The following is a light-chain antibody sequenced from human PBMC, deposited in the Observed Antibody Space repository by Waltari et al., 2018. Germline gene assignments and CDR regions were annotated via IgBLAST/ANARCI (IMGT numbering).Light chain of an antibody. CDR1: CSNIGSNY. CDR3: AAWDDSLSAVV. V-gene: IGLV1-47*01. J-gene: IGLJ2*01. Sequence: QSVLTQPPSASGTPGQRVTISCSGSCSNIGSNYVYWYQQLPGTAPKLLIYRNNQRPSGVPDRFSGSKSGTSASLAISGLRSEDEADYYCAAWDDSLSAVVFGGGTKLTVL. CDR2: RNN.